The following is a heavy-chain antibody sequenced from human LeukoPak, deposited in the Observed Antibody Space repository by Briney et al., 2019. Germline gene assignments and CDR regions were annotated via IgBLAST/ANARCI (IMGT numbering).Heavy chain of an antibody. J-gene: IGHJ4*02. CDR2: INPNSGGT. V-gene: IGHV1-2*02. D-gene: IGHD3-10*01. CDR3: AREWSWFGDHEGYFDY. Sequence: ASVTVSFKASGYTFTCYYMHWVRQAPGQGLEWMGWINPNSGGTNNAQKFQGRVTMTRDTSISTAYMELSRLRSDNTAVYYCAREWSWFGDHEGYFDYWGQGTLVTVSS. CDR1: GYTFTCYY.